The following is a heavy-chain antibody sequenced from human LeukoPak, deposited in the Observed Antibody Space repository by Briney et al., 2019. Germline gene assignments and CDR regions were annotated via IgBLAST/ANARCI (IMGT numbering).Heavy chain of an antibody. J-gene: IGHJ3*02. V-gene: IGHV1-69*01. CDR2: IIPIFGTA. Sequence: SVKVSCKASGGTFSSYAISWVRQAPGQGLEWMGGIIPIFGTANYAQKFQGRVTITADESTSTAYMELSSQRSEDTAVYYCARGGVNYDILTGGAFDIWGQGTMVTVSS. D-gene: IGHD3-9*01. CDR3: ARGGVNYDILTGGAFDI. CDR1: GGTFSSYA.